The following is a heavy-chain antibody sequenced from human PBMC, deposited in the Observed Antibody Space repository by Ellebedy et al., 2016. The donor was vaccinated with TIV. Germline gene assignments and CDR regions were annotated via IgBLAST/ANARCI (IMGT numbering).Heavy chain of an antibody. CDR1: GFIFSTYA. CDR3: ARETPYKGSDFYGRDV. D-gene: IGHD1-26*01. V-gene: IGHV3-30-3*01. Sequence: GGSLRLSCAASGFIFSTYAMHWARQSPGRGPEWVAAISYDGTIEYYADSVKGRFTISRDNAKNSLYLQMKSLRAEDTAVYYCARETPYKGSDFYGRDVWGQGTTVTVS. J-gene: IGHJ6*02. CDR2: ISYDGTIE.